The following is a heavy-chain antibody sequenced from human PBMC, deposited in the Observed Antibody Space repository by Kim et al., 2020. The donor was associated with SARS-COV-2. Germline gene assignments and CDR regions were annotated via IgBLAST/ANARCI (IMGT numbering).Heavy chain of an antibody. J-gene: IGHJ6*02. V-gene: IGHV3-15*01. CDR1: GFTFSNAW. Sequence: GGSLRLSCAASGFTFSNAWMSWVRQAPGKGLEWVGRIKSKTDGGTTDYAAPVKGRFTISRDDSKNTLYLQMNSLKTEDTAVYYCTTLPPIYGSGSHDYYYGMDVWGQGTTVTVSS. CDR2: IKSKTDGGTT. CDR3: TTLPPIYGSGSHDYYYGMDV. D-gene: IGHD3-10*01.